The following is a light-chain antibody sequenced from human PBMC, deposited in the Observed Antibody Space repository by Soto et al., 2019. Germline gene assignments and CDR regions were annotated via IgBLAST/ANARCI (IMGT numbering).Light chain of an antibody. CDR1: SSNIESNY. CDR2: RNN. Sequence: QSVLTQPPSASGTPGQRVTISCSGSSSNIESNYVYWYQQLPGTAPKLLIYRNNQRPSGVPDRFSGSKSGTSASLAISGLLSEDEADYYCAAWDDSLSGVVFGRGTKLIVL. J-gene: IGLJ2*01. CDR3: AAWDDSLSGVV. V-gene: IGLV1-47*01.